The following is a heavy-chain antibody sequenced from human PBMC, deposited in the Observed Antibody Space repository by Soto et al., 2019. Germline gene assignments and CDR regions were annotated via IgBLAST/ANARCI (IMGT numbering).Heavy chain of an antibody. J-gene: IGHJ6*03. CDR1: GYIFINYG. D-gene: IGHD2-15*01. CDR3: ARATTNCSGGSCYSAYYYYMDV. CDR2: ISPNIGNT. Sequence: ASVKVSCKPSGYIFINYGISWMRQAPGQGLEWMGWISPNIGNTNYAQSLQGRVTMTTDKSTSTAYMELSSLTSEDTAVYYCARATTNCSGGSCYSAYYYYMDVSGKGTTVTVSS. V-gene: IGHV1-18*01.